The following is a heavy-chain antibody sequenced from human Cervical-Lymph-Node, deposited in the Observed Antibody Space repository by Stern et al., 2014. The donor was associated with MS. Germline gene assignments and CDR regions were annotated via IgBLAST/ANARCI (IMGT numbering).Heavy chain of an antibody. CDR3: ATSAGFYSAMDV. Sequence: QVQLVQSGAEVKKPGSSVKVSSSTSGGTFSNSAFSWIRQAPRQGLEWMGAIIPIFGTATYAQRFQGRVTISAHESTNTAYMELSSLRSEDTAVYYCATSAGFYSAMDVWGPGTTVAVSS. CDR2: IIPIFGTA. D-gene: IGHD2-21*01. J-gene: IGHJ6*02. CDR1: GGTFSNSA. V-gene: IGHV1-69*01.